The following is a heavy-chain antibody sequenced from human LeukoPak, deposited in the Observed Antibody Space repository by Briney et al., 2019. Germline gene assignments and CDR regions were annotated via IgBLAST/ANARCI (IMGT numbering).Heavy chain of an antibody. CDR1: GGSICSYY. CDR2: IYYSGST. Sequence: SETLSLTCTVSGGSICSYYWSWIRQPPGKGLEWIGYIYYSGSTYYNPSLKSRVTISVDTSKNQFSLKLSSVTAADTAVYYCARDRRIVGARNAFDIWGQGTMVTVSS. V-gene: IGHV4-59*12. J-gene: IGHJ3*02. D-gene: IGHD1-26*01. CDR3: ARDRRIVGARNAFDI.